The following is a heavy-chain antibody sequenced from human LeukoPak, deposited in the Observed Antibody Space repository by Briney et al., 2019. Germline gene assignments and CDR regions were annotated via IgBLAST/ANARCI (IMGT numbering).Heavy chain of an antibody. CDR2: IYIDGTT. CDR3: ARGPRYSFY. J-gene: IGHJ4*02. CDR1: GFIVSHNY. V-gene: IGHV3-53*01. D-gene: IGHD6-13*01. Sequence: GGSLRLSCAASGFIVSHNYMTWVRQAPGRGLEWISVIYIDGTTYYADSVKGRFTISRDQANNTLYLQMNTLRDEDTAVCYCARGPRYSFYWGQGTLVSVSS.